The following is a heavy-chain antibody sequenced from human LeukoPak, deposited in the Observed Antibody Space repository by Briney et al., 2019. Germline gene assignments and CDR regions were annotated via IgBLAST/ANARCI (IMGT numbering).Heavy chain of an antibody. CDR1: GHTFTGYY. Sequence: ASVKVSCKASGHTFTGYYMHWVRQAPGQGLEWMGWINPNSGGTNHAQKFQGRVTMTRDTSISTAYMELSRLGSDDTAVYYCARDRPLDADDYYGFYYFDYWGQGTLVTVSS. D-gene: IGHD3-10*01. J-gene: IGHJ4*02. CDR2: INPNSGGT. V-gene: IGHV1-2*02. CDR3: ARDRPLDADDYYGFYYFDY.